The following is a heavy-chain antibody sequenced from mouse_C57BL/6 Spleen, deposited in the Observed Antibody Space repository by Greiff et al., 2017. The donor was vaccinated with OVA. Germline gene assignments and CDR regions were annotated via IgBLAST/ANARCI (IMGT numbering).Heavy chain of an antibody. CDR2: INYDGSST. CDR1: GFTFSDYY. V-gene: IGHV5-16*01. J-gene: IGHJ1*03. D-gene: IGHD1-1*01. CDR3: ARGDYDGSSYRYYWYFDV. Sequence: EVKLVESEGGLVQPGSSMKLSCTASGFTFSDYYLAWVRQVPEKGLEWVANINYDGSSTYYLDSLKSRFIISRDNAKNILYLQMSSLKSEDTATYYRARGDYDGSSYRYYWYFDVWGTGTTVTVS.